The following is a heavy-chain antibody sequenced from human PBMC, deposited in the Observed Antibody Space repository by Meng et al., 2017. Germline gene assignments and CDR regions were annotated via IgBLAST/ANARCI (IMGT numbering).Heavy chain of an antibody. Sequence: GESLKISCAASGFTFSSYWMHWVRQAPGKGLVWVSRINSDGSSTSYADSVKGRFTISRDNAKNTLYLQMNSLRAEDTAVYYCARDSSYGGYAGYYYYYYGMDVWGQGTTVTFAS. CDR2: INSDGSST. V-gene: IGHV3-74*01. CDR3: ARDSSYGGYAGYYYYYYGMDV. CDR1: GFTFSSYW. D-gene: IGHD5-12*01. J-gene: IGHJ6*01.